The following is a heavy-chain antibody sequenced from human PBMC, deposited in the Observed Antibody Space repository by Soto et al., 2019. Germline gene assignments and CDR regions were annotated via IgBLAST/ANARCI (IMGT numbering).Heavy chain of an antibody. CDR1: GFTFSSYA. D-gene: IGHD6-13*01. CDR3: AKAATQEPGYSSSWYGMDV. J-gene: IGHJ6*02. CDR2: ISGSGGST. V-gene: IGHV3-23*01. Sequence: GGSLRLSCAASGFTFSSYAMSWVRQAPGKGLEWVSAISGSGGSTYYADSVKGRFTISRDNSKNTLYLQMNSLRAEDTAVYYCAKAATQEPGYSSSWYGMDVWGQGTTVTVSS.